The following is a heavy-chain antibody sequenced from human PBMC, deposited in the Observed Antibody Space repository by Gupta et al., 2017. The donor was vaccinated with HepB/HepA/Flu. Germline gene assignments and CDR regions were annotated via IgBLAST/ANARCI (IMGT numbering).Heavy chain of an antibody. Sequence: QLQLQESAPGLEKPSETLSLTCTVSGGSISSSSYYWGWIRQPPGKGLEWIGSIDYSGSTYYNPSLKSRVTISVDTSKNQFSLKLSTVTAADTAVYYCARRPLAAYSGSYPFDYWGQGTLVTVAS. J-gene: IGHJ4*02. CDR2: IDYSGST. D-gene: IGHD1-26*01. CDR3: ARRPLAAYSGSYPFDY. V-gene: IGHV4-39*01. CDR1: GGSISSSSYY.